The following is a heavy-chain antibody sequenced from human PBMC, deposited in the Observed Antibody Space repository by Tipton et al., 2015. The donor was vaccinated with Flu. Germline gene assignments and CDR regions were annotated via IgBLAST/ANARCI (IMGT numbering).Heavy chain of an antibody. V-gene: IGHV4-59*08. CDR3: VRRRAGAGFFGVGY. CDR2: GYYSGTT. D-gene: IGHD6-13*01. J-gene: IGHJ4*02. Sequence: TLSLTCTVSGGSMSNYYWCWIRQPPGKGLEWIGYGYYSGTTNYNPSLNSRVTMSPDTSNNQFSLRLSAVTAADTAVYYCVRRRAGAGFFGVGYWGQGALVTVSS. CDR1: GGSMSNYY.